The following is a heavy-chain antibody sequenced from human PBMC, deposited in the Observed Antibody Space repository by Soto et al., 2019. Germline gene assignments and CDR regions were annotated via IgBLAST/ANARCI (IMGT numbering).Heavy chain of an antibody. CDR1: GGSISSGGYY. J-gene: IGHJ3*02. CDR3: ATSPDATVVTPYAFGI. D-gene: IGHD2-21*02. V-gene: IGHV4-31*01. Sequence: SETLSLTCTVSGGSISSGGYYWSWIRQRPGEGLEWIGYIYYSGSPYYNPSLKSPITISVDTSKNQFSLRLISVTAADTAVYYCATSPDATVVTPYAFGIWGQGTMVTVSS. CDR2: IYYSGSP.